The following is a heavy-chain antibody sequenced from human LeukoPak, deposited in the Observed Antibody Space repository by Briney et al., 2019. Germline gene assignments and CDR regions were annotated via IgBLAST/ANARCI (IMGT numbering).Heavy chain of an antibody. V-gene: IGHV4-59*01. CDR3: AREDSGYDYSPFYY. J-gene: IGHJ4*02. CDR2: IYHTGST. CDR1: GGSISNYY. Sequence: SETLSLTCTVSGGSISNYYWSWIRQPPGKGLEWLGYIYHTGSTSYNPSLKSRVIMSVETSQNQFSLKVFSVTAADTAVYYCAREDSGYDYSPFYYWGQGILVTVSS. D-gene: IGHD5-12*01.